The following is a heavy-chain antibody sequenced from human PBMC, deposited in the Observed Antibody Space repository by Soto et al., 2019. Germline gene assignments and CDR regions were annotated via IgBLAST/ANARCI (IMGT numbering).Heavy chain of an antibody. CDR2: ISSSSSYI. CDR3: ARDVWDFGVVSYPSHDAFDI. J-gene: IGHJ3*02. V-gene: IGHV3-21*01. CDR1: GFTFSSYS. D-gene: IGHD3-3*01. Sequence: GGSLRLSCAASGFTFSSYSMNWVRQAPGKGLEWVSSISSSSSYIYYADSVKGRFTISRDNAKNSLYLQMNSLRAEDTAVYYCARDVWDFGVVSYPSHDAFDIWGQGTMVTVSS.